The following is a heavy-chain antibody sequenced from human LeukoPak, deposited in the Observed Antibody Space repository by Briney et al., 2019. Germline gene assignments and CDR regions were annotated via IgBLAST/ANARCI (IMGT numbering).Heavy chain of an antibody. D-gene: IGHD1-14*01. CDR2: IKSESDGGTI. CDR1: GFTFRNAW. CDR3: NTAGIV. Sequence: GGSLRLSCEASGFTFRNAWMSWVRQAPGKGLEWVGRIKSESDGGTIDYAAPVKGRVTISRDDSKKTVYLQMSSLTTEDTAVYYCNTAGIVWGQGTTVTVS. V-gene: IGHV3-15*01. J-gene: IGHJ6*02.